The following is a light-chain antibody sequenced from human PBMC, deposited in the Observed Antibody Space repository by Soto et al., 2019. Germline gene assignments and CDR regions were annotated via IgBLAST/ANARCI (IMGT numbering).Light chain of an antibody. J-gene: IGLJ1*01. CDR3: TSYTPIVTLGSV. V-gene: IGLV2-14*01. CDR2: EVN. CDR1: CSDIGGYNS. Sequence: QSALTRPASVSGSPGQSITISCTGTCSDIGGYNSVSWYQQHPGRAPRLIIYEVNNRPSGVSNRFSASKSGNTASLTISGLQAEDEADYYCTSYTPIVTLGSVFGTGTKVTVL.